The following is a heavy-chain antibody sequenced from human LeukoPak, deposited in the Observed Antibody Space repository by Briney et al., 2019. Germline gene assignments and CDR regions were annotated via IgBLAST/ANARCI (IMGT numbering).Heavy chain of an antibody. CDR1: GFTFSSYS. CDR2: ISSSSSYI. V-gene: IGHV3-21*01. J-gene: IGHJ3*02. Sequence: GGSLRLSCAASGFTFSSYSMNWVRQAPGKGLEWVSSISSSSSYIYYADSVKGRFTISRDNAKNSLYLQMNSLRAEDTAVYYCARDSGDSSSYAGINAFDIWGQGTMVTVSS. D-gene: IGHD3-22*01. CDR3: ARDSGDSSSYAGINAFDI.